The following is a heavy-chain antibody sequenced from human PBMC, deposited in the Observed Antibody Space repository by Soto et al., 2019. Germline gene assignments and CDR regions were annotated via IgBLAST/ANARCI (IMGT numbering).Heavy chain of an antibody. CDR3: ARHGLTYFGGDRYSGWFLP. CDR1: GYSFTSHW. Sequence: GESLKISCKGSGYSFTSHWIGWVRQMPGKGLEWMGIIYPGDSDTRYSPSFQGQVTISADKSISTAYLQWSSLQASDTALYYCARHGLTYFGGDRYSGWFLPSGPGTLGTGST. J-gene: IGHJ5*02. D-gene: IGHD2-21*02. V-gene: IGHV5-51*01. CDR2: IYPGDSDT.